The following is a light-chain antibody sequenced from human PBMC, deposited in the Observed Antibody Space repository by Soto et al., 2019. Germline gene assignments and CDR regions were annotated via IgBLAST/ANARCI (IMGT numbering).Light chain of an antibody. Sequence: QSAVTQPASMSGFPGQSITISCPGTSSDVGSYYPVSWFQQHPGKAPKLIIYEVNTRPSGCSDRISGSKSGNTASLTISGLQAAYEAEYYACSYADATTFFVVGTGTKVPVL. V-gene: IGLV2-23*02. CDR3: CSYADATTFFV. CDR1: SSDVGSYYP. J-gene: IGLJ1*01. CDR2: EVN.